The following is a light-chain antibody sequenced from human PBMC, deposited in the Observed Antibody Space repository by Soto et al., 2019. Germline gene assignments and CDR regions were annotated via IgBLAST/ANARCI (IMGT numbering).Light chain of an antibody. Sequence: DIQMTQSPSSLSASVGDRVTITCRASQDISNHLAWFQQQPGKVPKLLIYAVSTLESGVSSRFSGSGSGTDFTLTISRLQPEDVATYYCQKYDSAPPITFGGGTKVDIK. V-gene: IGKV1-27*01. J-gene: IGKJ4*01. CDR2: AVS. CDR1: QDISNH. CDR3: QKYDSAPPIT.